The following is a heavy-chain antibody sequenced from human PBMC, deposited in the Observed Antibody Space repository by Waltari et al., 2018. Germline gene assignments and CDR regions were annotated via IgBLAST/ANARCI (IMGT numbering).Heavy chain of an antibody. CDR3: ARHFNYGGNSGYYYYGMDV. Sequence: EVQLVQSGAEGKKPGESLRISCKGSGYSLTSYWLSWVRQMPGNGLEWMGRIDPSDSYTNYSPSFQGHVTISADKSISTAYLQWSSLKASDTAMYYCARHFNYGGNSGYYYYGMDVWGQGTTVTVSS. D-gene: IGHD4-17*01. CDR1: GYSLTSYW. V-gene: IGHV5-10-1*03. CDR2: IDPSDSYT. J-gene: IGHJ6*02.